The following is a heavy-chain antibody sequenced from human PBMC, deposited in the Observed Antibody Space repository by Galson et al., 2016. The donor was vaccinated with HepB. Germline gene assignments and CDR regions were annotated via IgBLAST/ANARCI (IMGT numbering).Heavy chain of an antibody. CDR2: ISYSGST. CDR3: TRGAKGVVGAADY. Sequence: SETLSLTCTVSGGSISSYYWSWIRQPPGKELEWIGYISYSGSTNYKPSLQSRVTISVDTSQNQFSLKLSSVTAADTAAYYCTRGAKGVVGAADYWGQGTLVTVSS. CDR1: GGSISSYY. D-gene: IGHD2-21*01. J-gene: IGHJ4*02. V-gene: IGHV4-59*01.